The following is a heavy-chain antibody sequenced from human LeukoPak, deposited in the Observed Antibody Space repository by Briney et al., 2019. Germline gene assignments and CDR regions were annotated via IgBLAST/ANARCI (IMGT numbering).Heavy chain of an antibody. J-gene: IGHJ4*02. V-gene: IGHV3-66*01. CDR3: ARRSSFGELDY. CDR1: GFTVSSNY. CDR2: IYSGGST. Sequence: PGGSLRLSCAASGFTVSSNYMSWVRQAPGKGLEWVSLIYSGGSTYYADSVKGRFTISRDNSKNTLYLQMNSLGAEDTAVYYCARRSSFGELDYWGQGTLVTVSS. D-gene: IGHD3-10*01.